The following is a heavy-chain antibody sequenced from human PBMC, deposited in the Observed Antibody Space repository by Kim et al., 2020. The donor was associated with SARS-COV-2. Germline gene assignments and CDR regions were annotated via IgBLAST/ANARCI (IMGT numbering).Heavy chain of an antibody. J-gene: IGHJ4*02. CDR3: AKDIRAGQWLVLGYFDY. V-gene: IGHV3-43*02. CDR2: ISGDGGST. Sequence: GGSLRLSCAASGFTFDDYAMHWVRQAPGKGLEWVSLISGDGGSTYYAVSVKGRFTISRDNSKNSLYLQMNSLRTEDTALYYCAKDIRAGQWLVLGYFDYWGQGTLVTVSS. D-gene: IGHD6-19*01. CDR1: GFTFDDYA.